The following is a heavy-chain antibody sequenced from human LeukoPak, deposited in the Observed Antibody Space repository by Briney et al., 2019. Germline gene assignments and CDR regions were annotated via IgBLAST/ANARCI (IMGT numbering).Heavy chain of an antibody. D-gene: IGHD2-15*01. CDR3: ARGRYCSADICSGGDAFDI. J-gene: IGHJ3*02. V-gene: IGHV4-4*07. Sequence: PSETLSLTCTVSGGSINNYYWSWIRQPAGKGLEWIGRIYTRGSTNYNPSLKSRVTMSVDTSKNQFSLKLSSVTAANTAVYYCARGRYCSADICSGGDAFDIWGQGTMVSVSS. CDR1: GGSINNYY. CDR2: IYTRGST.